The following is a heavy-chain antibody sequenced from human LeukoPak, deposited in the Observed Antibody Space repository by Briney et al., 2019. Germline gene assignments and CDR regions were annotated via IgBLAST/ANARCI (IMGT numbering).Heavy chain of an antibody. CDR1: GVAFSTYS. D-gene: IGHD2-8*01. J-gene: IGHJ4*02. CDR2: ISSRSSAI. CDR3: AGRSCSDGVCPLDY. Sequence: PGGSLRLSCSASGVAFSTYSMNWVRQAPGEGLEWVSSISSRSSAIYYADSVKGRFTISRDNAKNSLFLQMNSLRAEDTAVYFCAGRSCSDGVCPLDYWGQGVLVTVSS. V-gene: IGHV3-21*01.